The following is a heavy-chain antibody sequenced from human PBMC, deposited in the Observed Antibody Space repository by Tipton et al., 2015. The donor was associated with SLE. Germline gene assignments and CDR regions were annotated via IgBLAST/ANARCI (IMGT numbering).Heavy chain of an antibody. CDR3: ARVTPGYSSGWYYFDY. CDR2: IYYSGGT. CDR1: GGSVSSGSYY. J-gene: IGHJ4*02. Sequence: TLSLTCTVSGGSVSSGSYYWSWIRQPPGKGLEWIGYIYYSGGTYYNPSLNSRVTISADTSKNQCSLKLSTVTAADTAVYYCARVTPGYSSGWYYFDYWGQGTLVTVSS. D-gene: IGHD6-19*01. V-gene: IGHV4-61*01.